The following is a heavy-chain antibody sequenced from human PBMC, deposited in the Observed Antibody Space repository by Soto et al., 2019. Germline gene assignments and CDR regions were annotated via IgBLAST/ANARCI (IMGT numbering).Heavy chain of an antibody. Sequence: HPGGSPRVSSAASGFTVSSNYMSWVRQAPGKRLEWVSVIYSGGSTYYADSVKGRFTISRDNSKNTLYLQMNSLRAEDTAVYYCARDDYSNYRDWYWGQGTFVTGSA. CDR3: ARDDYSNYRDWY. J-gene: IGHJ4*02. D-gene: IGHD4-4*01. CDR2: IYSGGST. V-gene: IGHV3-66*01. CDR1: GFTVSSNY.